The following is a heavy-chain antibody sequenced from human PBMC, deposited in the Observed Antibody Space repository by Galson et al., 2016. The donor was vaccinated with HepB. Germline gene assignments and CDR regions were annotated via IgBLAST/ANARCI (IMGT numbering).Heavy chain of an antibody. CDR3: AREGGQWLERFDY. Sequence: SLRLSCAASGFTFSSYWMHWVRQAPGKGLVWVSRINSDGSSTIYADSVKGRFTISRDNAKNTLYLQMNSLRAEDTAVYYCAREGGQWLERFDYWGQGTLATVSS. V-gene: IGHV3-74*01. D-gene: IGHD6-19*01. J-gene: IGHJ4*02. CDR1: GFTFSSYW. CDR2: INSDGSST.